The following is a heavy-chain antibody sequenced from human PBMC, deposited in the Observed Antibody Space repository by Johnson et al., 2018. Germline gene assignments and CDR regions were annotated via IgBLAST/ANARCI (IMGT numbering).Heavy chain of an antibody. V-gene: IGHV3-9*01. CDR3: ARDHLRASFWGV. CDR1: GFTFDDYA. J-gene: IGHJ6*02. Sequence: VQLVESGGGLVQPGGSLRLSCAASGFTFDDYAMHWVRQAPGKGLEWVSGISWNSGRIGYAAAVKGRFTISRDHAKNSLYLQMNSLRAEDTALYYCARDHLRASFWGVWGQGTTVIVSS. D-gene: IGHD3-16*01. CDR2: ISWNSGRI.